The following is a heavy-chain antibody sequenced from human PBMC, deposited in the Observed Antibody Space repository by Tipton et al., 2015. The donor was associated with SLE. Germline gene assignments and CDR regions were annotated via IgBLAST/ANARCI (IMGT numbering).Heavy chain of an antibody. J-gene: IGHJ5*02. D-gene: IGHD3-22*01. CDR2: SDSSGAT. V-gene: IGHV4-59*01. CDR3: AGVSSGSSNWFDP. CDR1: GGSINSNY. Sequence: PGLVKPSETLSVTCKVSGGSINSNYWSWVRQPPGKGLEWIGYSDSSGATKYNPSLMSRVTISVDTSKNQFSLKLRSVTAADTAVYFCAGVSSGSSNWFDPWGQGTLVTVSS.